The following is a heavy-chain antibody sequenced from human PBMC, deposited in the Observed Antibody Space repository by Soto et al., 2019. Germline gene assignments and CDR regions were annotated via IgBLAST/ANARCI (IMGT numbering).Heavy chain of an antibody. J-gene: IGHJ6*03. D-gene: IGHD2-8*01. Sequence: GGSLRLSCAASGFTFSSYDMHWVRQATGKGLEWVSAIGTAGDTYYPGSVKGRFTISRANAKNSLYLQMNSLRAGDTAVYYCARGGYCTNGVCYRGPYYYYYMDVWGKGTTVTVSS. CDR2: IGTAGDT. V-gene: IGHV3-13*01. CDR3: ARGGYCTNGVCYRGPYYYYYMDV. CDR1: GFTFSSYD.